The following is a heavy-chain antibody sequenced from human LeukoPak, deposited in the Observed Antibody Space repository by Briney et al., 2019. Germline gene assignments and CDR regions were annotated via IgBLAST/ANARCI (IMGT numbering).Heavy chain of an antibody. D-gene: IGHD6-13*01. J-gene: IGHJ4*02. Sequence: ASVKVSCKASGYTFTSYPMNWVRQAPGQGLEWMGWINTNTGNPTYAQGFTGRFVFSLDTSVSTAYLQISSLKAEDTAVYYCAVPRIAAAGPAFDCWGQGTPVTVSS. CDR1: GYTFTSYP. CDR2: INTNTGNP. CDR3: AVPRIAAAGPAFDC. V-gene: IGHV7-4-1*02.